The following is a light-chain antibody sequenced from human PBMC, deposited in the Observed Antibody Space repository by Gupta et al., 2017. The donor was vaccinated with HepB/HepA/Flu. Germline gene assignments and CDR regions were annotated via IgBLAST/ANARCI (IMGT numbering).Light chain of an antibody. CDR3: AAWDDSLNGLV. V-gene: IGLV1-44*01. J-gene: IGLJ2*01. Sequence: QSVLTQPPSASGTPGQRVTISCSGSSSNIGSNTVNWYQQLPGTAPKLLIYSNNQRPSGVPDRISGSKSGTSASLAISGLQSEDEADDYCAAWDDSLNGLVFGGGTKLTVL. CDR1: SSNIGSNT. CDR2: SNN.